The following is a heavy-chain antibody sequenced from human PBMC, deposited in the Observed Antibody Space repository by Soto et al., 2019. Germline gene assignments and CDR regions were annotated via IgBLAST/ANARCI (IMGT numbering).Heavy chain of an antibody. CDR2: ISDDGSNK. CDR3: ANYCRGTSCSSGGLEQ. J-gene: IGHJ4*02. V-gene: IGHV3-30*18. CDR1: GFTFSSYG. Sequence: QVQLVESGGGVVQPGRSLRLSCAASGFTFSSYGMHWVRQAPGKGLEWVAVISDDGSNKYYADSVKGRFTISRDNSKNTLDLQMNSLRAEDTAVYYCANYCRGTSCSSGGLEQWGQGSLITVSS. D-gene: IGHD2-2*01.